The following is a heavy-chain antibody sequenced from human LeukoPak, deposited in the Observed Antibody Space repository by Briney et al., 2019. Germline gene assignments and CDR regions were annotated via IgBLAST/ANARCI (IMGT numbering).Heavy chain of an antibody. Sequence: SETLFLTCTVFGGSISSYYWSWIRQPPGKGLEWIGYIYYSGSTNYNPSLKSRVTISVDTSKNQFSLKLSSVTAADTAVYYCARQYCSSTSCYVFYAFDIWGQGTMVAVSS. CDR2: IYYSGST. D-gene: IGHD2-2*01. J-gene: IGHJ3*02. CDR3: ARQYCSSTSCYVFYAFDI. CDR1: GGSISSYY. V-gene: IGHV4-59*01.